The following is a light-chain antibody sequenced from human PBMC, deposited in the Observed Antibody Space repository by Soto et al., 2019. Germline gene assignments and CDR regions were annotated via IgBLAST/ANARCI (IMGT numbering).Light chain of an antibody. J-gene: IGLJ1*01. Sequence: QSALTQPRSVSGSPGQSVTISCTGTSGDVGRYNYVSWYQQLPGKAPKLLLYDVAKRPSGVPDRFSGSKSGSAASLIISGLQAEDEADYFCCSYAGDLYVFGSGTKVTVL. CDR1: SGDVGRYNY. CDR3: CSYAGDLYV. V-gene: IGLV2-11*01. CDR2: DVA.